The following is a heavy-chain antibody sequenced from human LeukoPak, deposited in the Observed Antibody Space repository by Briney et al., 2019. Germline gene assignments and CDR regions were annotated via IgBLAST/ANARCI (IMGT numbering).Heavy chain of an antibody. CDR3: ARVGGGYYFDY. D-gene: IGHD3-16*01. V-gene: IGHV3-11*06. Sequence: GGSLRLSCAASGFTFSDYYMSWIRQAPGKGLEWVSYISSSSSYTNYADSVKGRFTISRDNANNSLYLQMNSLRAEDTAVYYCARVGGGYYFDYWGQGTLVTVSS. J-gene: IGHJ4*02. CDR1: GFTFSDYY. CDR2: ISSSSSYT.